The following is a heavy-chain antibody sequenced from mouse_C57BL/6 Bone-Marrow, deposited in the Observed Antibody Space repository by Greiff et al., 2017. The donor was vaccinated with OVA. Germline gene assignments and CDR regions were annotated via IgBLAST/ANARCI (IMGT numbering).Heavy chain of an antibody. CDR3: AIYIDYDGYYGWFAY. V-gene: IGHV7-3*01. Sequence: EVKLVESGGGLVQPGGSLSLSCAASGFTFTDYYMSWVRQPPGKALEWLGFIRNKANGYPTEYSAYVKGLFTISRANSQSILYLQMNALRAEDSATYSAAIYIDYDGYYGWFAYWGQGTLVTVSA. CDR2: IRNKANGYPT. J-gene: IGHJ3*01. D-gene: IGHD2-3*01. CDR1: GFTFTDYY.